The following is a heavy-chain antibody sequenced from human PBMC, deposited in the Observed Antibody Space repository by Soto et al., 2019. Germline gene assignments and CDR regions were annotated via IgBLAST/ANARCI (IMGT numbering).Heavy chain of an antibody. Sequence: EVQLVESGGGLVQPGGSLKLSCAASGFTFRDLPVDWVRQASGKGLEWVGRIRVKRDRYATTYGEPVKGRSTISRDYSKNTAYRQMNSLRTEDTAVYYCAHIRGWGQGTLVTVSP. CDR3: AHIRG. CDR1: GFTFRDLP. D-gene: IGHD2-21*01. CDR2: IRVKRDRYAT. V-gene: IGHV3-73*02. J-gene: IGHJ4*02.